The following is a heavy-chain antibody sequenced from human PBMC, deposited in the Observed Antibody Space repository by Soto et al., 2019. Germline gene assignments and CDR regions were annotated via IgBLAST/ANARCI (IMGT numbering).Heavy chain of an antibody. J-gene: IGHJ4*02. V-gene: IGHV1-3*01. CDR3: ATPIVAFY. CDR1: GYPFTSYA. CDR2: VNAGKGNT. Sequence: SVKVSCKASGYPFTSYAIHWVRQAPGQRLEWMGWVNAGKGNTKYSQKFQGRVIINRDTSAGTAYMELRSLRSEDTAVYYCATPIVAFYWGQGTLVTVSS. D-gene: IGHD5-12*01.